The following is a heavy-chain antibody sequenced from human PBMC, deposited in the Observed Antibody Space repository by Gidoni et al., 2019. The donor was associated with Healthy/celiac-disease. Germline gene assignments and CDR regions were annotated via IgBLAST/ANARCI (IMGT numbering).Heavy chain of an antibody. CDR2: INHSGST. J-gene: IGHJ5*02. D-gene: IGHD3-10*01. Sequence: QVQLQQWGAGLLKPSETLSLTCAVYGGSFSGYYWSWIRQPPGKGLEGIGEINHSGSTNYNPSLKSRVTISVDTSKNQFSLKLSSVTAADTAVYYCASSSYGSGSDGRFWFDPWGQGTLVTVSS. V-gene: IGHV4-34*01. CDR3: ASSSYGSGSDGRFWFDP. CDR1: GGSFSGYY.